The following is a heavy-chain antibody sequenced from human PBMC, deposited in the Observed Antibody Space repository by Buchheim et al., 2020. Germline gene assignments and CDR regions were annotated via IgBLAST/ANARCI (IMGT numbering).Heavy chain of an antibody. CDR2: ISYDGSNK. V-gene: IGHV3-30*18. CDR1: EFTFSSYG. J-gene: IGHJ4*02. CDR3: AKDSGSHNDFDY. D-gene: IGHD1-26*01. Sequence: QVQLVESGGGVVQPGRSLRLSCAASEFTFSSYGMHWVRQAPGKGLGWVAVISYDGSNKFYADSVKGRFTISRDNSKNTLYLQMNSLRAEDTAVYYCAKDSGSHNDFDYGGQGTL.